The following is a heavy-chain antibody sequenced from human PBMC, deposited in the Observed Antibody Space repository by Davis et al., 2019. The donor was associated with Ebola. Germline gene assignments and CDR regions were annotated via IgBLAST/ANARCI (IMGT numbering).Heavy chain of an antibody. D-gene: IGHD6-13*01. Sequence: SLKISCAASGFTFDDYAMHWVRQAPGKGLEWVSGISWNSGSIGYADSVKGRFTISRDNSKNTLYLQMNSLRAEDTAVYYCAKEAAGDFDYWGQGTLVTVSS. V-gene: IGHV3-9*01. CDR3: AKEAAGDFDY. J-gene: IGHJ4*02. CDR2: ISWNSGSI. CDR1: GFTFDDYA.